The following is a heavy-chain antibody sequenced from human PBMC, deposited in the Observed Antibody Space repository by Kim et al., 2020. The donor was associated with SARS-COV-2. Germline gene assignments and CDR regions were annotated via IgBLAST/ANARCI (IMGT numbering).Heavy chain of an antibody. CDR2: ISGSGGST. Sequence: GGSLRLSCAASGFTFSSYAMSWVRQAPGKGLEWVSAISGSGGSTYYADSVKGRFTISRDNSKNTLYLQMNGLRAEDTAVYYCAKDPHYDFWSGYYFGYWGQGTLVTVSS. V-gene: IGHV3-23*01. J-gene: IGHJ4*02. CDR3: AKDPHYDFWSGYYFGY. CDR1: GFTFSSYA. D-gene: IGHD3-3*01.